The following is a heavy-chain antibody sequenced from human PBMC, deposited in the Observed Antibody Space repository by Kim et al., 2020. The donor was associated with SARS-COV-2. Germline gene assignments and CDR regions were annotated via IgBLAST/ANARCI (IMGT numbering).Heavy chain of an antibody. CDR3: AKDHEGGYTRHYGMDV. Sequence: GGSLRLSCAASGFTFSSYAMSWVRQAPGKGLEWVSAISVSGGSTYYADSVKGRFTISRDNSKNTLYLQMNSLRAEDTAVYYCAKDHEGGYTRHYGMDVWGHGTTVTVSS. CDR2: ISVSGGST. V-gene: IGHV3-23*01. D-gene: IGHD5-18*01. CDR1: GFTFSSYA. J-gene: IGHJ6*02.